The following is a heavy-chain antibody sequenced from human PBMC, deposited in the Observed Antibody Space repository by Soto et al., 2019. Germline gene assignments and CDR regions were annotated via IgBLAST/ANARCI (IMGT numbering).Heavy chain of an antibody. J-gene: IGHJ6*02. Sequence: ASVKVSCKASGYTFTTYDINWVRQAPGQGLEWLGWMDPNSGSTGYAQNFQGRITMTRNISRNTAHMELNSLRAEDTAVYYCAKSPGKVHYYYGMDVWGQGTTVTVSS. D-gene: IGHD1-1*01. CDR3: AKSPGKVHYYYGMDV. CDR1: GYTFTTYD. CDR2: MDPNSGST. V-gene: IGHV1-8*01.